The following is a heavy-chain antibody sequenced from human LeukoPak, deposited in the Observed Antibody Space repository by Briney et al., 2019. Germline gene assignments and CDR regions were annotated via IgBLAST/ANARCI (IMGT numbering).Heavy chain of an antibody. CDR3: AIFQGTYGDNDNDF. CDR2: IIPMINTP. J-gene: IGHJ4*02. D-gene: IGHD4-17*01. V-gene: IGHV1-69*13. Sequence: SVKVSCKASGGTFRSFAINWVRQAPGKGLEWMGGIIPMINTPKYAQRFQGRVSITADESTSTGYMEVSSLRSEDTAVYYCAIFQGTYGDNDNDFWGQGTLVTVSS. CDR1: GGTFRSFA.